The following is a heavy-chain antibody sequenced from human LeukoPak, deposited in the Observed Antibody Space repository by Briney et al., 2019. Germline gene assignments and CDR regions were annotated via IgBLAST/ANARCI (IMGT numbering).Heavy chain of an antibody. V-gene: IGHV3-21*01. CDR1: GFTFSSYS. J-gene: IGHJ4*02. CDR2: IRRNGSYK. CDR3: AMGLSVLGVVIWGPRY. Sequence: KPGGSLRLSCAASGFTFSSYSMHWVRQAPGKGLEWVSPIRRNGSYKYYADSVKGRFTISRDNAKNTLYLEMNSLRAEDTAVYFCAMGLSVLGVVIWGPRYWGQGKLVSVSS. D-gene: IGHD3-3*01.